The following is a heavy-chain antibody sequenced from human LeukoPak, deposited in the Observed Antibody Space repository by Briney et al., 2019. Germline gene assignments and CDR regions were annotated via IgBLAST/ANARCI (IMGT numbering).Heavy chain of an antibody. J-gene: IGHJ3*02. CDR1: GFTVSSNY. Sequence: GGSLRLSCAASGFTVSSNYMSWVRQAPGKGLEWVSIIYSGGSTYYADSVKGRFTISRDNSKKTLYLQMNSLRAEDTAVYFCARDAEWLGTFDIWGQGTMVTVSS. D-gene: IGHD3-3*01. CDR3: ARDAEWLGTFDI. V-gene: IGHV3-66*01. CDR2: IYSGGST.